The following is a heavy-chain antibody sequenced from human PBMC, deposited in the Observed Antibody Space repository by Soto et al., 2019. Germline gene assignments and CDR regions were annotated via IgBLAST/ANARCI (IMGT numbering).Heavy chain of an antibody. Sequence: SVKVSCKASGGTFSSYAISWVRQAPGQGLEWMGGIIPIFGTANYAQKFQGRVTITADESTSTAYMELSSLRSEDTAVYYCARSIEVVVVVAATGDYYYYGMDVWGQGTTVTVSS. CDR1: GGTFSSYA. V-gene: IGHV1-69*13. CDR3: ARSIEVVVVVAATGDYYYYGMDV. J-gene: IGHJ6*02. D-gene: IGHD2-15*01. CDR2: IIPIFGTA.